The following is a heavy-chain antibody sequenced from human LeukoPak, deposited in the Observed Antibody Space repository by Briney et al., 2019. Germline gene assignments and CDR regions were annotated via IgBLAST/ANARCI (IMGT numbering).Heavy chain of an antibody. CDR2: ISSSGSTI. D-gene: IGHD3-10*01. CDR1: GFTFSSYE. J-gene: IGHJ4*02. CDR3: ARGLVSYYYGSVDY. Sequence: PGGSLRLSCAASGFTFSSYEMNWVRQAPGKGLEWVSYISSSGSTIYYVDSVKGRFTISRDNAKNSLYLQMNSLRAEDTAVYYCARGLVSYYYGSVDYWGQGTLVTVSS. V-gene: IGHV3-48*03.